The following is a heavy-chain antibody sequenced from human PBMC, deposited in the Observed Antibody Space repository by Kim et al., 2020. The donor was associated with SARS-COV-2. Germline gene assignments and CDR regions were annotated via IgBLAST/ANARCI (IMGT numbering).Heavy chain of an antibody. CDR3: ARGGSSSSGWFDP. V-gene: IGHV3-7*01. D-gene: IGHD6-6*01. Sequence: FVDSVKGRVTISRDNTKNSLYLQMNSLRAEDTAVYYCARGGSSSSGWFDPWGQGTLVTVSS. J-gene: IGHJ5*02.